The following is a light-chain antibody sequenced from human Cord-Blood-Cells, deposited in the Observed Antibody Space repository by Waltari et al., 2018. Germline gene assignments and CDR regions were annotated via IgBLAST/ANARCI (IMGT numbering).Light chain of an antibody. V-gene: IGLV2-14*01. CDR2: DVS. Sequence: QSALTQPASVSGSPGQSITISCTGTSSAVGGYNYVSWYQQHPGKAPKLIIYDVSNRPSGVSKRFSGSKSGNTVSLTISGLQAEDEADYYCSSYTSSSTLVFGGGTKLTVL. CDR1: SSAVGGYNY. J-gene: IGLJ3*02. CDR3: SSYTSSSTLV.